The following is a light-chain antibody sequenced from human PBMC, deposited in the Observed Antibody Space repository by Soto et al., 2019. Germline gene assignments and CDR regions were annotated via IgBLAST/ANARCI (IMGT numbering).Light chain of an antibody. CDR3: QQTRSYPIT. CDR1: QGISSY. Sequence: AILTNQSLSSLSGYAGDRVTXTCRASQGISSYLAWYQQKPGKAPKLLIYAASTWQSGVPSRFSGSGSGTEFTLTITSLQPEDFAPYYCQQTRSYPITFGQGTRMEI. J-gene: IGKJ5*01. CDR2: AAS. V-gene: IGKV1-8*01.